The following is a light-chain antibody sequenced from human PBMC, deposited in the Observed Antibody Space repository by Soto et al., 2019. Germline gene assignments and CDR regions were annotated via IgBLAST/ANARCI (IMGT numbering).Light chain of an antibody. Sequence: IQLTQSPSSLSASVGDRVTITCWASQGIRNDLGWYQQKPGKAPKLLIYAASSLQSGVPSRFSGSGSGTDFTLTISSLQPEDFATYYCQQSYSTPSWTFGQGTKVDIK. CDR3: QQSYSTPSWT. CDR2: AAS. CDR1: QGIRND. V-gene: IGKV1-39*01. J-gene: IGKJ1*01.